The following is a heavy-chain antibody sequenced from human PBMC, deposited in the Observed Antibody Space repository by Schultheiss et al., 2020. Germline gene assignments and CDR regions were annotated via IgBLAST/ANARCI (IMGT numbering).Heavy chain of an antibody. Sequence: ASVKVSCKASGGTFSSYAISWVRQAPGQGLEWMGWMNPNSGNTGYAQKFQGRVTMTRNTSISTAYMELSSLRSEDTAVYYCARDEYRVIRVFDHWGQGTLVTVSS. CDR2: MNPNSGNT. CDR3: ARDEYRVIRVFDH. CDR1: GGTFSSYA. V-gene: IGHV1-8*02. J-gene: IGHJ4*02. D-gene: IGHD2-21*01.